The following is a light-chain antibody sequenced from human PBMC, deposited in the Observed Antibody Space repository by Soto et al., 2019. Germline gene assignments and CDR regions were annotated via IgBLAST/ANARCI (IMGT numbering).Light chain of an antibody. J-gene: IGKJ1*01. CDR3: QQYYSYPT. CDR2: AAS. CDR1: QSISRF. Sequence: EIQMTQSPSSLSASVGDRVTITCRASQSISRFLNWYQQRPGKAPDLLIFAASTLQSGVPSRFSGSGSGTDFTLTISCLQSEDFATYYCQQYYSYPTFGQGTKVDI. V-gene: IGKV1-39*01.